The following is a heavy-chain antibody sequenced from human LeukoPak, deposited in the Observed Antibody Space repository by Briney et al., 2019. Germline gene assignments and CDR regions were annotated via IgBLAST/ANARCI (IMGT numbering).Heavy chain of an antibody. CDR2: ISGSGVNT. D-gene: IGHD4-17*01. J-gene: IGHJ6*03. CDR3: AKTPGYGDYSMDV. V-gene: IGHV3-23*01. Sequence: PGGSLRLSCAASGFTFSSYEMNWARQAPGKRLEWVSTISGSGVNTYFADSVKGRFTISRDNSKNTLYLQMNTLRAEDTAVYYCAKTPGYGDYSMDVWGKGTRVTVTS. CDR1: GFTFSSYE.